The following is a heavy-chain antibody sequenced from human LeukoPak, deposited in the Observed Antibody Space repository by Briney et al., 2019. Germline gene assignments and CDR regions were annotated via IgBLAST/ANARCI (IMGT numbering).Heavy chain of an antibody. J-gene: IGHJ4*02. D-gene: IGHD2-15*01. Sequence: SETLSLTCTVSGGSINSGDYYWSWIRQPPGKGLEWIEYIYYSGNTYYNPSLKGRFSISIDTSNNQFSLKLSSVTPADTAVYYCARELGYCSDGSCYSALFDVWGQGTLVTVSS. CDR2: IYYSGNT. CDR1: GGSINSGDYY. V-gene: IGHV4-30-4*01. CDR3: ARELGYCSDGSCYSALFDV.